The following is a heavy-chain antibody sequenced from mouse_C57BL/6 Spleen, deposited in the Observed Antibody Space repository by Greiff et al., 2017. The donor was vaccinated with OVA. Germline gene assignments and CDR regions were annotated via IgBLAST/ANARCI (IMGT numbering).Heavy chain of an antibody. V-gene: IGHV1-61*01. CDR1: GYTFTSYW. J-gene: IGHJ2*01. CDR2: IYPSDNET. D-gene: IGHD2-3*01. CDR3: AKGDGHYFDY. Sequence: VQLQQPGAELVRPGSSVKLSCKASGYTFTSYWMDWVKQRPGQGLEWIGNIYPSDNETHYNQKFKDKATLTVDKSSSTAYMQLSSLTSEDSAVYYCAKGDGHYFDYWGQGTTLTVSS.